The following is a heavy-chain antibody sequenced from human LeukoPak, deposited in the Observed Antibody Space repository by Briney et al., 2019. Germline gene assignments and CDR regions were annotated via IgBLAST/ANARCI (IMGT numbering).Heavy chain of an antibody. Sequence: SETLSLTCTVSGGSIRSNIHYWGWIRQPPGKGLEWIGSIYYSGSTYYNPSPKSRVTISVDTSKNQFSLKLSSVTAADTAVYYCARLADSGWYASSIDYWGQGTLVTVSS. CDR1: GGSIRSNIHY. CDR2: IYYSGST. J-gene: IGHJ4*02. CDR3: ARLADSGWYASSIDY. V-gene: IGHV4-39*01. D-gene: IGHD6-19*01.